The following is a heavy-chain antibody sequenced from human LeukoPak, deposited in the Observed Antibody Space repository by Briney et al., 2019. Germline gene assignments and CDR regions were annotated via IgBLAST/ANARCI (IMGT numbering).Heavy chain of an antibody. Sequence: PGGSLRLSCAASGFTFSSYSMNWVRQAPGKGLEWVSYISSSSSTIYYADSVKGRFTISRDNVKNSLYLQMNSLRAEDTAVYYCARGPQLLSTVRGGGDYWGQGTLVTVSS. CDR1: GFTFSSYS. CDR2: ISSSSSTI. CDR3: ARGPQLLSTVRGGGDY. J-gene: IGHJ4*02. D-gene: IGHD2-2*01. V-gene: IGHV3-48*04.